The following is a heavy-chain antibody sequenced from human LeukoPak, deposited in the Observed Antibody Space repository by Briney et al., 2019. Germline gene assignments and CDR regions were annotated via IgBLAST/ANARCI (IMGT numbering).Heavy chain of an antibody. CDR1: GFTFSSYW. V-gene: IGHV3-7*01. CDR3: ATYYYDSSGYYAEKNYYFDY. J-gene: IGHJ4*02. D-gene: IGHD3-22*01. CDR2: IKQDGSEK. Sequence: PGGSLRPSCAASGFTFSSYWMSWVRQAPGKGLEWVANIKQDGSEKYYVDSVKGRFTISRDNAKNSLYLQMNSLRAEDTAVYYCATYYYDSSGYYAEKNYYFDYWGQGTLVTVSS.